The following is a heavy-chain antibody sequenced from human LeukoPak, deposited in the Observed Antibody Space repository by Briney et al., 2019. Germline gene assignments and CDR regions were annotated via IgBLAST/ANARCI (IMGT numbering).Heavy chain of an antibody. CDR2: ISSSSSYI. CDR1: GFTFSSYS. V-gene: IGHV3-21*01. CDR3: AGGARWSPINDY. Sequence: GGSLRLSCAASGFTFSSYSMNWVRQAPGKGLEWVSSISSSSSYIYYADSVKGRFTISRDNAKNSLYLQMNSLRAEDTAVYYCAGGARWSPINDYWGQGTLVTVSS. J-gene: IGHJ4*02. D-gene: IGHD6-13*01.